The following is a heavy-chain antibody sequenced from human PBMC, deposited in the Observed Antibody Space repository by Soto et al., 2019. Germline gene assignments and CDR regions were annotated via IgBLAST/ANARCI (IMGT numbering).Heavy chain of an antibody. J-gene: IGHJ4*02. CDR1: CGSISCSSYY. CDR2: IYYSGST. D-gene: IGHD4-4*01. V-gene: IGHV4-39*01. CDR3: ARTSTQTQFRTVNYDLFDY. Sequence: SETLSLTCTVSCGSISCSSYYWRWIRQPPGKGLEWIGSIYYSGSTYYNPSLKSRVTISVDTSKNQFSLKLSSVTAADTAVYYCARTSTQTQFRTVNYDLFDYWGQGTLVTVSS.